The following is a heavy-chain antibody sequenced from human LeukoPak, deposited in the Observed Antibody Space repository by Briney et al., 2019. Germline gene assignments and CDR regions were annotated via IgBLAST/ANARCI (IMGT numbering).Heavy chain of an antibody. V-gene: IGHV1-2*02. CDR2: INPNSGGT. J-gene: IGHJ3*02. CDR1: GYTFTGYY. CDR3: AREGGYEWHDAFDI. D-gene: IGHD5-12*01. Sequence: GASVKVSCKASGYTFTGYYMHWVRQAPGQGLEWMGWINPNSGGTNYAQKFQGRVTLTRDTSISTAYMELSRLRSDDTAVYYCAREGGYEWHDAFDIWGQGTMVTVSS.